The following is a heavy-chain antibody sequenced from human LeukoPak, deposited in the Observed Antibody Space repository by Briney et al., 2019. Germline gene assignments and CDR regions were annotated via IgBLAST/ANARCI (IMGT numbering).Heavy chain of an antibody. CDR2: ISYDGSSK. CDR1: GFTFSTYT. V-gene: IGHV3-30*04. CDR3: AKAATDYDISTDLYYYYGMDV. D-gene: IGHD3-9*01. Sequence: QPGRSLRLSCVASGFTFSTYTFHWVRQAPGKGLEWLAVISYDGSSKFYADSVKGRFTISRDNFKNTLYLQMNSLRAEDTAVYYCAKAATDYDISTDLYYYYGMDVWGQGTTVTVSS. J-gene: IGHJ6*02.